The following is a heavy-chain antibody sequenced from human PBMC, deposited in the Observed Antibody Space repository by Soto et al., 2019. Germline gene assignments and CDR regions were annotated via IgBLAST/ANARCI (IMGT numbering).Heavy chain of an antibody. CDR1: GYTFTSYY. J-gene: IGHJ5*02. CDR3: ASLGNGWFDP. V-gene: IGHV1-69*02. CDR2: IIPILGIA. D-gene: IGHD4-4*01. Sequence: SVKVSCKASGYTFTSYYMHWVRQAPGQGLEWMGIIIPILGIANYAQKFQGRVTITADKSTSTAYMELSSLRSEDTAVYYCASLGNGWFDPWGQGTLVTVSS.